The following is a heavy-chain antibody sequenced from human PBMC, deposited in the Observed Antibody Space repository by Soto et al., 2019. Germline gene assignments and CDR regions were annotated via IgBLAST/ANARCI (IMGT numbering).Heavy chain of an antibody. CDR3: ARPDRDFYGLDV. CDR1: GFTFRNYD. CDR2: ISAAGDP. V-gene: IGHV3-13*05. Sequence: EVQLVESGGGLVQPGGSLRLSCEASGFTFRNYDMHWVRQGTGKGLEWVSGISAAGDPDYADSVEGRFTISRENAQNSFFLQMNSLRVGDTAVYYCARPDRDFYGLDVWGQGNRVIVSS. J-gene: IGHJ6*02.